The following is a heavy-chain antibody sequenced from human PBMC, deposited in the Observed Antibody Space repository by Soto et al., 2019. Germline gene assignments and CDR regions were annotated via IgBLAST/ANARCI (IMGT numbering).Heavy chain of an antibody. J-gene: IGHJ4*02. CDR3: ARARDYLTFDY. CDR2: ISNDGRNK. Sequence: QVQLVESGGGVVQPGRSLRLSCAASGFTFSSYAMHWVRQAPGKGLEWVAVISNDGRNKYYADSVKGRFTISRDNSKNTLYLQMNSLRAEDTAVYYCARARDYLTFDYWGQGTLVTVSS. V-gene: IGHV3-30*04. CDR1: GFTFSSYA. D-gene: IGHD4-17*01.